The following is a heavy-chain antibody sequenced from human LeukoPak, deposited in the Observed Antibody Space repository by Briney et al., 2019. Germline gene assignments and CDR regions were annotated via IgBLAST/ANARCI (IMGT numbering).Heavy chain of an antibody. J-gene: IGHJ4*02. D-gene: IGHD3-9*01. Sequence: PGGSLRLSCAASGFTFSTYAIHWVRQTPGKGLEWVAIISYDGITKYYADSVKGRFTLSRDNSQNTLYLQTNSLRAEDTAVYYCARGITYYDIYFWGQGTLVTVSS. CDR3: ARGITYYDIYF. CDR2: ISYDGITK. V-gene: IGHV3-30-3*01. CDR1: GFTFSTYA.